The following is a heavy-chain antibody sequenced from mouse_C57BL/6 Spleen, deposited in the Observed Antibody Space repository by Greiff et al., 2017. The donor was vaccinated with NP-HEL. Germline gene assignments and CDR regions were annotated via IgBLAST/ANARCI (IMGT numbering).Heavy chain of an antibody. Sequence: QVHVKQPGAELVRPGSSVKLSCKASGYTFTSYWMHWVKQRPIQGLEWIGNIDPSDSETHYNQKFKDKATLTVDKSSSTAYMQLSSLTSEDSAVYYCARGTNWAWFAYWGQGTLVTVSA. CDR2: IDPSDSET. V-gene: IGHV1-52*01. J-gene: IGHJ3*01. D-gene: IGHD4-1*01. CDR3: ARGTNWAWFAY. CDR1: GYTFTSYW.